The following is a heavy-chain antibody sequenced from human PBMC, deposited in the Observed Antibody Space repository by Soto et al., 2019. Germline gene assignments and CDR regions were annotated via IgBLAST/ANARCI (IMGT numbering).Heavy chain of an antibody. V-gene: IGHV1-58*01. J-gene: IGHJ4*02. CDR1: GFTFTSSA. Sequence: VASVEVSCKASGFTFTSSAFQWVRQARGQRLEWIGWIAVGSGYTNYAQRFQDRVTLTRDMSTATTYMELSRLTSEDTAIYYCAADATAWQQMVPSDYWGQGTLVTVSS. CDR3: AADATAWQQMVPSDY. D-gene: IGHD2-8*01. CDR2: IAVGSGYT.